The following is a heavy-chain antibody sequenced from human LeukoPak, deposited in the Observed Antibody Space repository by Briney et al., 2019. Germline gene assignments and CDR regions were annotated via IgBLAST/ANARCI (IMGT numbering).Heavy chain of an antibody. V-gene: IGHV4-38-2*01. CDR1: GYSISSGYY. Sequence: SETLSLTCAVSGYSISSGYYWGWIRQPPGKGLEWIGRIYTSGSTNYNPSLKSRVTMSVDTSKYQFSLKLSSVTAADTAVYYCARVMASGWVGAMAFDIWGQGTMVTVSS. CDR3: ARVMASGWVGAMAFDI. J-gene: IGHJ3*02. CDR2: IYTSGST. D-gene: IGHD1-26*01.